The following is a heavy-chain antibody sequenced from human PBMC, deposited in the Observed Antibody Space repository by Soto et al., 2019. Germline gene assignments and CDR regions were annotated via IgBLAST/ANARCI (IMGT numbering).Heavy chain of an antibody. Sequence: PGGSLRLSCAASGFTFSSYAMSWVRQAPGKGLEWVSAISGSGGSTYYADSVKGRFTISRDNSKNTLYLQMNSLRAEDTAVYYCAKDWGQQWLAGGYFDYWGQGTLVTVSS. CDR2: ISGSGGST. D-gene: IGHD6-19*01. CDR1: GFTFSSYA. CDR3: AKDWGQQWLAGGYFDY. J-gene: IGHJ4*02. V-gene: IGHV3-23*01.